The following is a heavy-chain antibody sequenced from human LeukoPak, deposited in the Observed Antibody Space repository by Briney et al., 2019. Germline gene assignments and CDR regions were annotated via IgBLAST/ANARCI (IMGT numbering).Heavy chain of an antibody. D-gene: IGHD3-22*01. J-gene: IGHJ3*02. CDR3: ARDLVHVYYYDSSGYVRGAFDI. V-gene: IGHV1-2*02. CDR1: RYTFTGYY. CDR2: ISPNSGGT. Sequence: GASVKVSCKASRYTFTGYYIYWVRQAPGQGLEWMGWISPNSGGTNYAQKFQGRVTMTRDTSISTAYMELSRLRSDDTAVYYCARDLVHVYYYDSSGYVRGAFDIWGQGTMVTVSS.